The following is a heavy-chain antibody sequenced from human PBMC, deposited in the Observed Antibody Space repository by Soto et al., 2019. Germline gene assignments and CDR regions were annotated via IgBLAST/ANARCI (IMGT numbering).Heavy chain of an antibody. V-gene: IGHV3-64D*06. CDR1: GFTFSIFS. CDR3: LKDGGDYNYDS. J-gene: IGHJ4*02. Sequence: GGSLRLSCSASGFTFSIFSMHWVRQAPGKGLEYVSAISSNGDITIYADSVKGRFTISRDNSKNTLYLQMSSVRTEDTAVYYCLKDGGDYNYDSWGQGALVTVSS. CDR2: ISSNGDIT. D-gene: IGHD3-16*01.